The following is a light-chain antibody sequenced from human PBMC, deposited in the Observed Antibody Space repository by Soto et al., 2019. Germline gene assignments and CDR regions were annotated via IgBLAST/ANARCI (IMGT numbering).Light chain of an antibody. V-gene: IGLV2-8*01. Sequence: QSALTQPPSASGSPGQSVTISCTGTSSDVGGYNYVSWYQHHPGKAPKLMIYEVNKRPSGVPDRFSGSKSGNTASLTVSGLQAEDEAEYYCSSYTGSNDYVLFGGGTKLTVL. CDR1: SSDVGGYNY. J-gene: IGLJ2*01. CDR3: SSYTGSNDYVL. CDR2: EVN.